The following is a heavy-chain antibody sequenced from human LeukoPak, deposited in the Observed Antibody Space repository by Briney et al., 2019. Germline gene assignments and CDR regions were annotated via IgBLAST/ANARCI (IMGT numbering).Heavy chain of an antibody. CDR2: ISYDGSNK. CDR3: AKADVVVPAAGYMDV. Sequence: PGRSLRLSCAASGFTFSSYGMHWVRQAPGKGLEWVAVISYDGSNKYYADSVKGRFTISRDNSKNTLYLQMNSLRAEDTAVYYCAKADVVVPAAGYMDVWGKGTTVTVSS. D-gene: IGHD2-2*01. J-gene: IGHJ6*03. CDR1: GFTFSSYG. V-gene: IGHV3-30*18.